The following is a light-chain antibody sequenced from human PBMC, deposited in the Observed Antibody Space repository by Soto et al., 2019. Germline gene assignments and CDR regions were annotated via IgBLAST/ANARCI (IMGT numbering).Light chain of an antibody. J-gene: IGLJ2*01. V-gene: IGLV1-51*01. Sequence: QSVMTQPPSVSAAPGQGVTMSCSGTSSNIGHNFVAWYQQLPGTAPKLLIYDVTRRPYGIPGRFSASKSGTSATLAITGLQTGDEADYYCGTWDSSLSVLVFGGGTKVTVL. CDR3: GTWDSSLSVLV. CDR1: SSNIGHNF. CDR2: DVT.